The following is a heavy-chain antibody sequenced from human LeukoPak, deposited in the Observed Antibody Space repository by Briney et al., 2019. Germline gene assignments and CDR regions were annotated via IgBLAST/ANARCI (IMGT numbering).Heavy chain of an antibody. CDR1: GGTFSSYA. CDR2: IIPIFGTA. CDR3: ARDLGEGRLNAFDI. D-gene: IGHD3-16*01. J-gene: IGHJ3*02. V-gene: IGHV1-69*05. Sequence: SVNVSCKASGGTFSSYAISWVRQAPGQGLEWMGGIIPIFGTANYAQKLQGRVTITTDESTSTAYMELSSLRSEDTAVYYCARDLGEGRLNAFDIWGQGTMVTVSS.